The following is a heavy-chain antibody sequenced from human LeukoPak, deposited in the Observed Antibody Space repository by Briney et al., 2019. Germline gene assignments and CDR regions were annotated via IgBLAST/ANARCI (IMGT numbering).Heavy chain of an antibody. J-gene: IGHJ4*02. D-gene: IGHD6-19*01. V-gene: IGHV3-23*01. CDR1: GFTFSSYA. CDR3: ARDQGSSGWYGY. CDR2: ISDSGTST. Sequence: GGSLRLSCAASGFTFSSYAMSWVRQAPGKGLEWVSTISDSGTSTYYADSVKGGFTISRDNSKNTLYLQMSSLRAEDTAVYYCARDQGSSGWYGYWGQGTLVTVSS.